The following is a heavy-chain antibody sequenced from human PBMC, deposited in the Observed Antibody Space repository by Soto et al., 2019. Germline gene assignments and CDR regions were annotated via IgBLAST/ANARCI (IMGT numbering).Heavy chain of an antibody. CDR2: IWYDDSNK. Sequence: GGSLRLSCAASGFSFGSYAMHWVRQAPGKGLEWLTVIWYDDSNKYYANSVKDRFTISGDNSRNTLYLQMNSLRAEDTAIYYCARGAISARPDYWGQGTRVTVST. CDR3: ARGAISARPDY. D-gene: IGHD6-6*01. V-gene: IGHV3-33*01. CDR1: GFSFGSYA. J-gene: IGHJ4*02.